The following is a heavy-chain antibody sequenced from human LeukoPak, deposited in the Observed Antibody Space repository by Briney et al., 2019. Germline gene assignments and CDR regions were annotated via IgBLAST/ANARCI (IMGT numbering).Heavy chain of an antibody. Sequence: ASVKVSCKASGYTFTSYGISWVRQAPGQGLEWMGWTSAYNGNTNYAQKLQGRVTMTTDTSTSTAYMELRSLRSDDTAVYYCARDRVGIAAAGSFDYWGQGTLVTVSS. CDR2: TSAYNGNT. D-gene: IGHD6-13*01. V-gene: IGHV1-18*01. J-gene: IGHJ4*02. CDR1: GYTFTSYG. CDR3: ARDRVGIAAAGSFDY.